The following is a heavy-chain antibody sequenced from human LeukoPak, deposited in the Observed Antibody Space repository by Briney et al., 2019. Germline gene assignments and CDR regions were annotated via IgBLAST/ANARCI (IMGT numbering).Heavy chain of an antibody. CDR2: INHSGST. J-gene: IGHJ4*02. D-gene: IGHD4-17*01. CDR1: GGSFNDYS. V-gene: IGHV4-34*01. Sequence: PSETLSLTCGVHGGSFNDYSWTWIRQSPGKGLEWIGEINHSGSTTYNPSLKSRFTMSVDASKNQFSLRLSSVTAADTAVYYCARGYYGDYPLDYWGQGTLVTVSS. CDR3: ARGYYGDYPLDY.